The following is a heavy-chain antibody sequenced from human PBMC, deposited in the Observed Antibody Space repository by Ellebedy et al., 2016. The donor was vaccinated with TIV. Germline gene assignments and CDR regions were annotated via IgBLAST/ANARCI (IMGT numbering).Heavy chain of an antibody. CDR1: GGSISSGGYY. CDR2: IYYSGSA. Sequence: MPSETLSLTCTVSGGSISSGGYYWSWIRQHPGKGLEWIGYIYYSGSAYYNPSLKSRVTISLDTSKNQFSLKLSSVTAADTAVYYCARGMKDSSGYFYWYLDLWGRGSLVTVSS. V-gene: IGHV4-31*03. D-gene: IGHD3-22*01. J-gene: IGHJ2*01. CDR3: ARGMKDSSGYFYWYLDL.